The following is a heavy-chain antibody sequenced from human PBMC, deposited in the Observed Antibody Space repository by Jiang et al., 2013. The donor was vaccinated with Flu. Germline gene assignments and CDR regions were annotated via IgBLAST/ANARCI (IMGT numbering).Heavy chain of an antibody. CDR3: AKDWDYYDSSGFYYGS. CDR1: GFTFSYYG. D-gene: IGHD3-22*01. CDR2: ISSSSISS. J-gene: IGHJ4*02. V-gene: IGHV3-23*01. Sequence: GESLRLSCVGSGFTFSYYGMSWVRQAPGKGLEWVSSISSSSISSDYADSVKGRFTISRDDAQNTVYLQMNSLRGEDTAVYYCAKDWDYYDSSGFYYGSWGQGTRVIVSS.